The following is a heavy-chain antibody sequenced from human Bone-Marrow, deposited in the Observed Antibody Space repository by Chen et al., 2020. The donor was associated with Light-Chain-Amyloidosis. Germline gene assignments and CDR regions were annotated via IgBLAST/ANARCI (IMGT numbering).Heavy chain of an antibody. CDR3: ARDDPRYYDILAGYPLVDY. D-gene: IGHD3-9*01. CDR1: GFTFSSDG. CDR2: IWYDESNK. V-gene: IGHV3-33*01. J-gene: IGHJ4*02. Sequence: QVQLVESGGGVVQPGRSLRLSCAASGFTFSSDGMHWVRQAPGKGLEWVAVIWYDESNKYYADSVKGRFTISRDNSKNTLYLQMNSLRAEDTAVYYCARDDPRYYDILAGYPLVDYWGQGTLVTVSS.